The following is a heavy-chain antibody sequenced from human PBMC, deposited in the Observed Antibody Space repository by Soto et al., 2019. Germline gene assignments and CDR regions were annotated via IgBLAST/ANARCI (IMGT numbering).Heavy chain of an antibody. J-gene: IGHJ3*02. CDR3: ARTPRVHAFDI. CDR1: GFSLSTSGMC. CDR2: IDWDDDK. Sequence: PTLGNATQTVTLACTFSGFSLSTSGMCVSWIRQPPGKALEWLALIDWDDDKYYSTSLKTRLTISKDTSKNQVVLTMTNMDPVDTATYYCARTPRVHAFDIWGQGTIVTVSS. V-gene: IGHV2-70*01.